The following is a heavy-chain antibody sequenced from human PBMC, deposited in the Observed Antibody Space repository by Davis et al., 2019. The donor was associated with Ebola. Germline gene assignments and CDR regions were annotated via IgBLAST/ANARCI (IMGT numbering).Heavy chain of an antibody. CDR3: ARAGYSYGSYYFDY. CDR2: IWYDGSNK. J-gene: IGHJ4*02. CDR1: GFTFSSYA. Sequence: PGGSLRLSCAASGFTFSSYAMSWVRQAPGKGLEWVAVIWYDGSNKYYADSVKGRFTISRDNSKNTLYLQMNSLRAEDTAVYYCARAGYSYGSYYFDYWGQGTLVTVSS. V-gene: IGHV3-33*08. D-gene: IGHD5-18*01.